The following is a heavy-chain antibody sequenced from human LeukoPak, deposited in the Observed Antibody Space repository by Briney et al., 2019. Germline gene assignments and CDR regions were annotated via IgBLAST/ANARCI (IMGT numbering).Heavy chain of an antibody. J-gene: IGHJ3*02. Sequence: GGSLRLSCAASGFTFSSYSMNWVRQAPGKGLEWVSYISSSSSTIYYADSVKGRFTISRDNAKNSLCLQMNSLRAEDTAVYYCARVTLGDAFDIWGQGTMVTVSS. D-gene: IGHD4-23*01. CDR1: GFTFSSYS. CDR2: ISSSSSTI. CDR3: ARVTLGDAFDI. V-gene: IGHV3-48*01.